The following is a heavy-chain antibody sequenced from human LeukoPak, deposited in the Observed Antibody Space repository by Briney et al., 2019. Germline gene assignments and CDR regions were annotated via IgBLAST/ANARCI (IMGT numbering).Heavy chain of an antibody. CDR3: ATDRYSSSWYSYFDY. J-gene: IGHJ4*02. CDR2: ISYDGSNK. Sequence: GGSLRLSCAASGFTFSSYAMHWVRQAPGKGLEWVAVISYDGSNKYYADSVKGRFTISRDNSKNTLYLQMNSLRAEDTAVYYCATDRYSSSWYSYFDYWGQGTLVTVSS. V-gene: IGHV3-30*04. CDR1: GFTFSSYA. D-gene: IGHD6-13*01.